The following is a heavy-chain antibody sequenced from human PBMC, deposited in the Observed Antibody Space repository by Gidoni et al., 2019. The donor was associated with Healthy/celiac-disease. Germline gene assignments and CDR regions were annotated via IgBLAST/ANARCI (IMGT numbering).Heavy chain of an antibody. V-gene: IGHV3-64D*08. CDR2: SSSNGGST. CDR3: VKTGEAVAGVGWFDY. Sequence: EVQLVESGGGLVQPGGSLRLSCSASGFNFRSYAMHWVRQAPGKGLEYVSASSSNGGSTYYADSVKGRFTISRDNSKNTLYLQMSSLRAEDTAVYYCVKTGEAVAGVGWFDYWGQGTLVTVSS. D-gene: IGHD6-19*01. CDR1: GFNFRSYA. J-gene: IGHJ4*02.